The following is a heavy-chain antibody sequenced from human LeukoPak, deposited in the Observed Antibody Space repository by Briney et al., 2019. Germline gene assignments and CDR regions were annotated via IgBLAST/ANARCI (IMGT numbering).Heavy chain of an antibody. CDR1: GGSFSGYY. D-gene: IGHD2-15*01. V-gene: IGHV4-34*01. Sequence: KTSETLSLTCAVYGGSFSGYYWSWIRQPPGKGLEWIGEINHSGSTNYNPSLKSRVTISVDTSKNQFSLKLSSVTAADTAVYYCARDNQCSGGSCYPDYWGQGTLVTVSS. CDR3: ARDNQCSGGSCYPDY. CDR2: INHSGST. J-gene: IGHJ4*02.